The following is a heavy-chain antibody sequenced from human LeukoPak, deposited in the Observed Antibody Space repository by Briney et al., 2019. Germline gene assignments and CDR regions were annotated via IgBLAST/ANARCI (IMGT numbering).Heavy chain of an antibody. J-gene: IGHJ4*02. D-gene: IGHD4-17*01. CDR3: ARAFLSYGDSLRY. CDR2: ISTYNGNT. CDR1: GYTFTSHG. Sequence: ASVKVSCKTSGYTFTSHGITWVRQAPGQGLEWMGWISTYNGNTNYAGQFQGRVTMTTDTSTSTAYMELRSLRSDDTAVYYCARAFLSYGDSLRYWGQGTLVTVSA. V-gene: IGHV1-18*01.